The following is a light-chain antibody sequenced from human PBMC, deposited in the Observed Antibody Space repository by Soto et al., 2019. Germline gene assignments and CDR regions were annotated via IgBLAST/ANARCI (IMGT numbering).Light chain of an antibody. CDR1: SSNIGAGYD. V-gene: IGLV1-40*01. J-gene: IGLJ1*01. CDR2: GNS. Sequence: QPVLTQPPSVSGGPGQRVTISCTGSSSNIGAGYDVHWYQQLPGTAPKLLIYGNSNRPSGVPDRFSGSKSGTSASLAITGLQAEDEADYYCQSYDSSLSGYVFGTGTKLTVL. CDR3: QSYDSSLSGYV.